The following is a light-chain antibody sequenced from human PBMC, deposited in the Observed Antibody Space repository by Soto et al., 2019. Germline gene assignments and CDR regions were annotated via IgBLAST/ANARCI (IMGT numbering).Light chain of an antibody. J-gene: IGKJ1*01. Sequence: EILMTQSPATLSVYPGERATLSCRASQSITSSLAWYQQKPGQAPRLLIYGASTRATGIPPRFSGSGSGTQFTLPIISLQPEDFAVYYCQQYNNCPPLTFCQGTKVEIK. CDR1: QSITSS. CDR3: QQYNNCPPLT. CDR2: GAS. V-gene: IGKV3-15*01.